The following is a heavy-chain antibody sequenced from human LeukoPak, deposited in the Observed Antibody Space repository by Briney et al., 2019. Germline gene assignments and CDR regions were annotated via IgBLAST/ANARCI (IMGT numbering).Heavy chain of an antibody. CDR1: GFTVSSNS. D-gene: IGHD3-3*01. Sequence: PGGSLRLSCTVSGFTVSSNSMSWVRQAPGKGLEWVSFIYSDNTHYSDSVKGRFTISRDNSKNTLYLQMNSLRVEDTAVYYCAKIGRKYDFWTGFYVEEVDYMDVWGKGTTVTVSS. CDR3: AKIGRKYDFWTGFYVEEVDYMDV. V-gene: IGHV3-53*01. J-gene: IGHJ6*03. CDR2: IYSDNT.